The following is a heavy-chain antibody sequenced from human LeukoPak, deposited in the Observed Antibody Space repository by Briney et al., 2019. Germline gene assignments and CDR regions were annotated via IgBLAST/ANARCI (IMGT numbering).Heavy chain of an antibody. V-gene: IGHV4-34*01. Sequence: PSETLSLTCAVYGGSFSGYYWSWIRQPPGKGLEWIGEINHSGSTNYNPSLKSRVTISVDTSKNQFSLKLSSVTAADTAVYYCARVRTAAGTKRFDPWGQGTLVTVSS. CDR1: GGSFSGYY. J-gene: IGHJ5*02. CDR2: INHSGST. D-gene: IGHD6-13*01. CDR3: ARVRTAAGTKRFDP.